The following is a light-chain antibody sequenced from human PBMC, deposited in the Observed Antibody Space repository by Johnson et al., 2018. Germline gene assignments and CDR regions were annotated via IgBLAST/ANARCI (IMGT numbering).Light chain of an antibody. CDR3: GTWDSSLSAGNV. V-gene: IGLV1-51*02. CDR2: ENN. Sequence: QSVLTQPPSVSAAPGQKVTISCSGSSSNIGNNYVYWYQQLPGTAPKLLIYENNKRPSGIPDRFSGSKYGTSATLGITGLQTGDEAEYYCGTWDSSLSAGNVFGTGTKVTVL. J-gene: IGLJ1*01. CDR1: SSNIGNNY.